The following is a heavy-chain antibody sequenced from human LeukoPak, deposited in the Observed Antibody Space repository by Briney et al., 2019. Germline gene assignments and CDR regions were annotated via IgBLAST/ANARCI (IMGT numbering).Heavy chain of an antibody. J-gene: IGHJ4*02. Sequence: ASVKVSCTASGGTFSSYAISWVRQAPGQGLEWMGGIIAYNGNTNYAQKLQGRVTMTTDTSTSTAYMELRSLRSDDTAVYYCARDEGILTSTFDYWGQGTLVTVSS. CDR2: IIAYNGNT. V-gene: IGHV1-18*01. CDR3: ARDEGILTSTFDY. CDR1: GGTFSSYA. D-gene: IGHD3-9*01.